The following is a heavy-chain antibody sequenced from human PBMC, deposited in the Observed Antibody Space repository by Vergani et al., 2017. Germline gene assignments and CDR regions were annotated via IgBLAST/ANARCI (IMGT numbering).Heavy chain of an antibody. D-gene: IGHD4-11*01. CDR1: GGSFTSYH. CDR2: IDHTGRP. Sequence: QVQLQQWGGGLLKPSETLSLTCAVNGGSFTSYHWTWIRQSPGPGLEWVGDIDHTGRPDYNPSLKSRLTMSVDKSRNQFSLTLNSVTATYTAIYYCARVNTETNGHLYYYYYMDVWGQGTAVTVS. J-gene: IGHJ6*03. CDR3: ARVNTETNGHLYYYYYMDV. V-gene: IGHV4-34*01.